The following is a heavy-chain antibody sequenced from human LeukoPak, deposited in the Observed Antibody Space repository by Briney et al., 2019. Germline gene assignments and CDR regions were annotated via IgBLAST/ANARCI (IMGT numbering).Heavy chain of an antibody. V-gene: IGHV1-18*01. D-gene: IGHD2-15*01. Sequence: GASVKVSCKASGYTFTNYGFSWVRQAPGQGLEWMGWTSAYNGNTYYAQKLQGRVTMTTDTPTSTAYMELRSLRSDDTAVYYCARAVTCSGGNCYSYWFDPWGQGTLVTVSS. CDR2: TSAYNGNT. CDR3: ARAVTCSGGNCYSYWFDP. CDR1: GYTFTNYG. J-gene: IGHJ5*02.